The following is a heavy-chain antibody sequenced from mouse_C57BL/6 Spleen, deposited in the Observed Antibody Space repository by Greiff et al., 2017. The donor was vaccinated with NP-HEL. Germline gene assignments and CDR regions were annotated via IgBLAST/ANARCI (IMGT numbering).Heavy chain of an antibody. CDR1: GFTFSSYG. Sequence: EVKLMESGGDLVKPGGSLKLSCAASGFTFSSYGMSWVRQTPDKRLEWVATISSGGSYTYYPDSVKGRFTISRDNAKNTLYLQMSSLKSEDTAMYYCARHYYGRDNWYFDVWGTGTTVTVSS. CDR3: ARHYYGRDNWYFDV. J-gene: IGHJ1*03. CDR2: ISSGGSYT. V-gene: IGHV5-6*01. D-gene: IGHD1-1*01.